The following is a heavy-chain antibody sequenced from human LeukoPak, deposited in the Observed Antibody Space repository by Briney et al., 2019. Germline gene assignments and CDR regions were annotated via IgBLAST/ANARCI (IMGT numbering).Heavy chain of an antibody. CDR3: VRDGYSYGFMLAFDI. D-gene: IGHD5-18*01. Sequence: GGSLRLSCAASGFTFSDNYMSWIRQAPGKGLEWVSYISGSSSYTNYVDSVKGRFTISRDSAKNTLYLQMNSLRAEDTAVYYCVRDGYSYGFMLAFDIWGLGTRVTVSS. CDR1: GFTFSDNY. CDR2: ISGSSSYT. V-gene: IGHV3-11*06. J-gene: IGHJ3*02.